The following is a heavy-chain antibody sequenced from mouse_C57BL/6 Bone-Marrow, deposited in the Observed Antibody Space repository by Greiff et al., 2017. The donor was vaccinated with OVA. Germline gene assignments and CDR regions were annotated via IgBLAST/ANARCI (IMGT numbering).Heavy chain of an antibody. D-gene: IGHD1-1*01. Sequence: QVQLQQPGAELVRPGSSVKLSCKASGYTFTSYWMHWVKQRPIQGLEWIGNIDPSDSETHYNQKFKDKATLTVDKSSSTAYMQISSLTSEDSAVYYCARAPFTTVVAVDYWGQGTTLTVSS. CDR1: GYTFTSYW. V-gene: IGHV1-52*01. J-gene: IGHJ2*01. CDR2: IDPSDSET. CDR3: ARAPFTTVVAVDY.